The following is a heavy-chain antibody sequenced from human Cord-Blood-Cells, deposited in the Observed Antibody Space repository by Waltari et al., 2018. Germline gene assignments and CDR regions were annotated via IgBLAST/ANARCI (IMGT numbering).Heavy chain of an antibody. V-gene: IGHV1-18*01. D-gene: IGHD3-3*01. J-gene: IGHJ5*02. CDR3: ARDRLRFLEWLSANWFDP. CDR2: ISAYNGNT. Sequence: QIQLAPPVAEAKKPRASAKVSRQASGSSFTTYGICWLRPAPGQGLEWMGWISAYNGNTNYAQKLQGRVTMTTDTSTSTAYMELRSLRSDDTAVYYCARDRLRFLEWLSANWFDPWGQGTLVTVSS. CDR1: GSSFTTYG.